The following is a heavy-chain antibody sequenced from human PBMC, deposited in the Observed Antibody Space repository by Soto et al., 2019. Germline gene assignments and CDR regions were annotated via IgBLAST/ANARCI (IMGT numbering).Heavy chain of an antibody. D-gene: IGHD4-17*01. CDR2: IRSQIDGGST. J-gene: IGHJ4*02. CDR3: TTVAYGEYVSDY. V-gene: IGHV3-15*01. CDR1: GFAFTNAW. Sequence: EVELVESGGVLVKPGGSLRLSCAASGFAFTNAWMTWVRQAPGKALEWVGRIRSQIDGGSTDYAAPVKGRFTISRDDSKNTLYLQMNSLKTEDTAVYYCTTVAYGEYVSDYWGQGTLVTVSS.